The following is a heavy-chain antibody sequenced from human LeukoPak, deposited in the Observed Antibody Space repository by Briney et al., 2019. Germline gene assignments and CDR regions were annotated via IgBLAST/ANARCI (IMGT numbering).Heavy chain of an antibody. V-gene: IGHV3-23*01. CDR1: GFTFSSYA. D-gene: IGHD6-19*01. Sequence: PGGPLRLSCVASGFTFSSYAMTWVRQAPGKGLEWVSAISGDDGSTYYADSMKGRVTISRDNSQNTLYLQMNGLRAEDTAIYYCAKRLAMTGTYHFDYWGQGTLVTVSS. CDR3: AKRLAMTGTYHFDY. CDR2: ISGDDGST. J-gene: IGHJ4*02.